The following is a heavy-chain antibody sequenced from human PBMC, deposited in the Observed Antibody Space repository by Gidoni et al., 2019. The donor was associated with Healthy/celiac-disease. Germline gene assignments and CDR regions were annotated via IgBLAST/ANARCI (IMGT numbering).Heavy chain of an antibody. V-gene: IGHV3-53*01. CDR1: VFTVSSNY. CDR3: ARVNRDRRIWFGELLGSWFDP. Sequence: EVQLVESGGGLIQPGGSLRLSCAASVFTVSSNYMSWVRQAPGKGLEWVSVIYSGGSTYYADSVKGRFTISRDNSKNTLYLQMNSLRAEDTAVYYCARVNRDRRIWFGELLGSWFDPWGQGTLVTVSS. D-gene: IGHD3-10*01. J-gene: IGHJ5*02. CDR2: IYSGGST.